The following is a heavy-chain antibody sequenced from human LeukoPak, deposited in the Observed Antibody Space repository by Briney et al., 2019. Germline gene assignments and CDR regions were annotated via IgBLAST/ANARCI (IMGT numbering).Heavy chain of an antibody. CDR2: IISSSSYI. CDR3: ARDPYSGNYGAYYYYYMDV. J-gene: IGHJ6*03. D-gene: IGHD1-26*01. Sequence: GGSLRLSCAASGFTFTGYNMNWVRRAPGRGLEGVSSIISSSSYIYYADSVKGRFTISRDNAKNSLYLQMDSLRVEDTAVYYCARDPYSGNYGAYYYYYMDVWGKGTTVTISS. V-gene: IGHV3-21*06. CDR1: GFTFTGYN.